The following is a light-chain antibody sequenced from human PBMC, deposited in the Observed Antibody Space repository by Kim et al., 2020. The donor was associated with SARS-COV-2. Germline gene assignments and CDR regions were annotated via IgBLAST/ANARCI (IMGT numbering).Light chain of an antibody. V-gene: IGLV1-44*01. CDR1: SSNCGSNT. CDR2: SNN. CDR3: AGWDDSLNGYVV. Sequence: RVTISCAGTSSNCGSNTVNWYQPVPGTGPTRLFYSNNQRPSGGADRFSGSKSGTAASLAISGLQSEDEADYYCAGWDDSLNGYVVFGGGTQLTVL. J-gene: IGLJ2*01.